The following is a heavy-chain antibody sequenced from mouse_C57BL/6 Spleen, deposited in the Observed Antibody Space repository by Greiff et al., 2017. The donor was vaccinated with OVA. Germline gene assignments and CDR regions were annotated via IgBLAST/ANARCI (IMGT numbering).Heavy chain of an antibody. V-gene: IGHV5-4*01. CDR3: ARDAPYAMDY. Sequence: EVMLVESGGGLVKPGGSLKLSCAASGFTFSSYAMSWVRQTPEKRLEWVATISDGGSYTYYPDNVKGRFTISRDNAKNNLYLQMSHLKSEDTAMYYCARDAPYAMDYGGQGTSVTVSS. CDR1: GFTFSSYA. J-gene: IGHJ4*01. CDR2: ISDGGSYT.